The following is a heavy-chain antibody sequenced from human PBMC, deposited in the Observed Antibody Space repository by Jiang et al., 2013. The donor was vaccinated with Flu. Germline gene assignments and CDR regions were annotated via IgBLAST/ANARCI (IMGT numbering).Heavy chain of an antibody. D-gene: IGHD6-19*01. Sequence: YSQKFQGRVTITRDTSASTAYMELSSLRSEDTAVYYCARVVAVAGTTWFDPWGQGTLVTVSS. CDR3: ARVVAVAGTTWFDP. V-gene: IGHV1-3*01. J-gene: IGHJ5*02.